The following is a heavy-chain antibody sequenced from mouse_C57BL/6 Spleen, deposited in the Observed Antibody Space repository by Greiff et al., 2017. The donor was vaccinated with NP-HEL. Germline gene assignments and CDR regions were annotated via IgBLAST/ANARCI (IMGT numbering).Heavy chain of an antibody. CDR1: GYTFTSYW. CDR2: IDPSDSYT. J-gene: IGHJ4*01. CDR3: ARENYYAMDD. Sequence: QVQLQQPGAELVRPGTSVKLSCKASGYTFTSYWMHWVKQRPGQGLEWIGVIDPSDSYTNYNQKFKGKATLTVETSSSTAYMQLSSLTSEDSAVYYCARENYYAMDDWGQGTSVTVSS. V-gene: IGHV1-59*01.